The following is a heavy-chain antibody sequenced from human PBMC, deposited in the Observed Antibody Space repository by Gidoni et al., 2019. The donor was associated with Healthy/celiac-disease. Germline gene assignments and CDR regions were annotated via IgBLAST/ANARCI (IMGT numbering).Heavy chain of an antibody. D-gene: IGHD2-21*01. V-gene: IGHV3-23*01. J-gene: IGHJ3*02. Sequence: EVQLLESGGGLVQPGGSLRLSCAASGFTFSSYAMSWVRQAPGKGLEWVSAISGSGGSTYYADSVKGRFTISRDNSKNTLYLQMNSLRAEDTAVYYCAKALAYCGGDCPPDAFDIWGQGTMVTVSS. CDR1: GFTFSSYA. CDR2: ISGSGGST. CDR3: AKALAYCGGDCPPDAFDI.